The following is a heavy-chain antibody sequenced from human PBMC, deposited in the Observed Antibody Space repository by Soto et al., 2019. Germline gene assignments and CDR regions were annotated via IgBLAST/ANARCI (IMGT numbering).Heavy chain of an antibody. CDR1: GFTFSDYA. CDR2: ISHSGGTI. J-gene: IGHJ4*02. V-gene: IGHV3-23*01. Sequence: EVQLLESEGNLVQPGGSLRLSCAASGFTFSDYAMTWVRQAPGKGLEWVSSISHSGGTIYYADSVKGRFTISRDNSKNTLYLQLNSLTVEDTALYYCVKGQGSGWYLSSRGQGTLVIVSS. D-gene: IGHD6-19*01. CDR3: VKGQGSGWYLSS.